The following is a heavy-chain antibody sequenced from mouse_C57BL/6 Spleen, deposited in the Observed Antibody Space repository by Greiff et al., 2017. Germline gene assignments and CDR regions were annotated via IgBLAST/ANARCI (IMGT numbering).Heavy chain of an antibody. J-gene: IGHJ4*01. CDR2: INPSNGRT. Sequence: QVQLQQPGAELVKPGASVKLSCKASGYTFTSYWMHWVKQRPGQGLEWIGEINPSNGRTNYNEKFKSKATLTVDKSSSTAYMQLSSLTSEDSAVYYCARQGAMDYWGQGTSVTVSS. CDR1: GYTFTSYW. V-gene: IGHV1S81*02. CDR3: ARQGAMDY.